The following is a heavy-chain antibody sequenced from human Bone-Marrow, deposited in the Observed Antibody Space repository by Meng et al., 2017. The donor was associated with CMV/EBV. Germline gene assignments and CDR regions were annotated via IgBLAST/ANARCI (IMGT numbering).Heavy chain of an antibody. CDR3: ARVGSDYYDSSGYQAY. D-gene: IGHD3-22*01. Sequence: LSLTCAASGFTFSSYSMNWVRQAPGKGLEWVSSISSSSSYIYYADSVKGRFTISRDNAKNSLYLQMNSLRAEDTAVYYCARVGSDYYDSSGYQAYWGQGTLVTVSS. V-gene: IGHV3-21*01. J-gene: IGHJ4*02. CDR1: GFTFSSYS. CDR2: ISSSSSYI.